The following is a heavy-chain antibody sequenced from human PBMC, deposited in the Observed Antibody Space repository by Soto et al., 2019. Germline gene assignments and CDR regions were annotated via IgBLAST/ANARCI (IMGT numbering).Heavy chain of an antibody. V-gene: IGHV4-31*03. CDR2: IYYSGST. J-gene: IGHJ6*02. CDR3: ARAPFIVVVPAAIGGPYYYYYYGMDV. Sequence: QVQLQESGPGLVKPSQTLSLTCTVSGGSISSGGYYWSWIRQHPGKGLEWIGYIYYSGSTYYNPSLKSRVTISVDTSKNQFSLKLSSVTAADTAVYYCARAPFIVVVPAAIGGPYYYYYYGMDVWGQGTTVTVSS. CDR1: GGSISSGGYY. D-gene: IGHD2-2*02.